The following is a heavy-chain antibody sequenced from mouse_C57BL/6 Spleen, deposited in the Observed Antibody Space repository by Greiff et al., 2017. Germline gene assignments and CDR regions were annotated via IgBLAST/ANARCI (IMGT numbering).Heavy chain of an antibody. CDR3: ARRDYYGSSLLYYYAMDY. J-gene: IGHJ4*01. Sequence: VQLQQPGAELVKPGASVKMSCKASGYTFTSYWITWVKQRPGQGLEWIGDIYPGSGSTNYNEKFKSKATLTVDTSSSTAYMQLSSLTSEDSAVYYCARRDYYGSSLLYYYAMDYWGQGTSVTVSS. D-gene: IGHD1-1*01. V-gene: IGHV1-55*01. CDR2: IYPGSGST. CDR1: GYTFTSYW.